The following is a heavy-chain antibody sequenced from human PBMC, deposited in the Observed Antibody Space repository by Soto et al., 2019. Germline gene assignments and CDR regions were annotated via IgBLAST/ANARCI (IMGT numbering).Heavy chain of an antibody. Sequence: GGSLRLSCAASGFTFSSYWMSWVRQAPGKGLEWVANIKQDGSEKYYVDSVKGRFTISRDNAKNSLYLQMNSLRAEDTAVYYCARGTTRIAVAGELDYWGQGTLVTVSS. D-gene: IGHD6-19*01. V-gene: IGHV3-7*01. J-gene: IGHJ4*02. CDR3: ARGTTRIAVAGELDY. CDR1: GFTFSSYW. CDR2: IKQDGSEK.